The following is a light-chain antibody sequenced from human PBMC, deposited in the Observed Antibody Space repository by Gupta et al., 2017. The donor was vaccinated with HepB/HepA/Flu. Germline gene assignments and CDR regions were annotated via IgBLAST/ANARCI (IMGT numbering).Light chain of an antibody. J-gene: IGKJ2*01. V-gene: IGKV4-1*01. CDR1: QSVLYSSNNKNY. CDR3: QQEDSTPHT. CDR2: WAS. Sequence: DIVMTQSPDSLAVPLGERATINCKSSQSVLYSSNNKNYLAWYQQKPGQPPKLLIYWASSRESGVPDRFSGSGSGTDFTLTISSLQAEDVAVYFCQQEDSTPHTFGQGTKLEIK.